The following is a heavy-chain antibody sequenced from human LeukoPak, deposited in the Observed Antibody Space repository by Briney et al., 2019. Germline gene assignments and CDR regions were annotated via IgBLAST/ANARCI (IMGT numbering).Heavy chain of an antibody. V-gene: IGHV3-48*04. Sequence: GGSLRLSCAASGFTFSSYRMNWVRQAPGKGLEWVSFISESGTTMYYADSVKGRFTISRDNTKNSLYLQMNSLRAEDTAVYYCVRDSDRVVAATNWGQGTLVTVSS. CDR2: ISESGTTM. D-gene: IGHD2-15*01. J-gene: IGHJ4*02. CDR1: GFTFSSYR. CDR3: VRDSDRVVAATN.